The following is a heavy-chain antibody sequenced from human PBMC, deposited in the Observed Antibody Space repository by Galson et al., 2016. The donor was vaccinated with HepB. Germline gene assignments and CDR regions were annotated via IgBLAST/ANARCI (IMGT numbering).Heavy chain of an antibody. D-gene: IGHD3-10*01. CDR1: GLSFSYCG. V-gene: IGHV3-30*18. Sequence: SLRLSCAASGLSFSYCGMHWVRQAPGKGLEWVAVISFDGNNKYYVDSEKGRFTISRDDSKKTLYLQMNSLRAEDKAVYYCAKDKGTKYFDYWGRGTLVTVSS. J-gene: IGHJ4*02. CDR2: ISFDGNNK. CDR3: AKDKGTKYFDY.